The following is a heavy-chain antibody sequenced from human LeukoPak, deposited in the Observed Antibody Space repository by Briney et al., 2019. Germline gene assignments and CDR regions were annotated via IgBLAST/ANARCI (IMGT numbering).Heavy chain of an antibody. CDR1: GFTFSSYE. V-gene: IGHV3-48*03. Sequence: GGSLRLSCAASGFTFSSYEMNWVRQAPGKGLEWVSYISSSGSTIYYADSVRGRFTISRDNAKNTLYLQLNSLRREDTAVYYCAKDFISYAVDIWGQGTLVTVSS. D-gene: IGHD2/OR15-2a*01. CDR2: ISSSGSTI. CDR3: AKDFISYAVDI. J-gene: IGHJ3*02.